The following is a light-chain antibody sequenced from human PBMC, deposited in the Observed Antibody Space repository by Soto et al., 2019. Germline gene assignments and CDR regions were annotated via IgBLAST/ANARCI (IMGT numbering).Light chain of an antibody. CDR3: QQRRYWPGT. J-gene: IGKJ1*01. V-gene: IGKV3-11*01. Sequence: VLTQSPAILSMSPGERATLSCRASQSVSSYFAWYQQKPGQAPRLLLYDASNRATGVPARFSGSGSGTDFTLTIISLEPEDFTVYYCQQRRYWPGTFGQGTKVEIK. CDR2: DAS. CDR1: QSVSSY.